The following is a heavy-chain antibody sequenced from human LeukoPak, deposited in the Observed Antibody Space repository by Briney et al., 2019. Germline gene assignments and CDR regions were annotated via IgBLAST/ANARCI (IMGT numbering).Heavy chain of an antibody. CDR3: ANSYTVTTSPFDY. CDR2: ISNSGGST. D-gene: IGHD4-17*01. Sequence: GGSLRLSCAASGFTFSTYVMSWVRQTPGKGLEWVSTISNSGGSTYNADSVKGRFTISRDNSKNTLYLQMNSLRAEDTAVYFCANSYTVTTSPFDYWGQGTLVSVSS. J-gene: IGHJ4*02. CDR1: GFTFSTYV. V-gene: IGHV3-23*01.